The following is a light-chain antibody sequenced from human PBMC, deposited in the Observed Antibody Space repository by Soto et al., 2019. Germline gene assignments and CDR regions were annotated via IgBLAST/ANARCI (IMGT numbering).Light chain of an antibody. CDR2: VNS. Sequence: QSVLTQPPSVSGAPGQRVTISCTGSSSNIGSDYDVHWYQQPPGAAPQLLISVNSYRPSGVPDRFSASKSGTSASLAITGLQAEDEADYSCQSYDGSLSGWVFGGGTKLTVL. CDR3: QSYDGSLSGWV. J-gene: IGLJ3*02. CDR1: SSNIGSDYD. V-gene: IGLV1-40*01.